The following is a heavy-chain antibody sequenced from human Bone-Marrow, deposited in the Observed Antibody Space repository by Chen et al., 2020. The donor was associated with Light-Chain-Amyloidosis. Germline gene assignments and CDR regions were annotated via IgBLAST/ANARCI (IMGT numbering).Heavy chain of an antibody. J-gene: IGHJ3*01. Sequence: QLQLQESGSGLVTSSQTLSLTCAVSGGSITSGSFSWNWIRQPLGKGLECIGYVYQSGSTYYNPSLNSRVTISVDLSENHFSLTLRSLTAADSAVYYCARGNWNDLAFDVWGQGTLVTVSS. CDR3: ARGNWNDLAFDV. V-gene: IGHV4-30-2*01. CDR2: VYQSGST. CDR1: GGSITSGSFS. D-gene: IGHD1-1*01.